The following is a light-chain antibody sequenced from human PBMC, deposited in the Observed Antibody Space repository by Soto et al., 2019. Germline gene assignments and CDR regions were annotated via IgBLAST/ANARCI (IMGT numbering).Light chain of an antibody. J-gene: IGKJ2*01. CDR3: RQHYSLPYA. Sequence: DIVMTQSPDSLAVSLGERATINCKSSQSVLYSSNNKNYLAWYQQKPGQTPKLLIYWASIRDSGVPDRFSGSGSGTDFTLTISSLQAEDVAVDYCRQHYSLPYAFGQGTRLEIK. CDR1: QSVLYSSNNKNY. CDR2: WAS. V-gene: IGKV4-1*01.